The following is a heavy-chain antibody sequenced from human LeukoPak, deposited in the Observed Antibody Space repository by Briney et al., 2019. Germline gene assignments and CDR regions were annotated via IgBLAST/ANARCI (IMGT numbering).Heavy chain of an antibody. CDR2: IYYYGST. J-gene: IGHJ4*02. V-gene: IGHV4-39*01. CDR1: GRSVTSSGYH. CDR3: ARKLRRHYSDGTGYDY. Sequence: PSETLSLTRTVSGRSVTSSGYHCAWIRQPPGKGLEWFVTIYYYGSTYYNPSLSTRFTISVDTSKEQLSLKLTSVTAADTDVYYCARKLRRHYSDGTGYDYWGQGTLVTVSS. D-gene: IGHD3/OR15-3a*01.